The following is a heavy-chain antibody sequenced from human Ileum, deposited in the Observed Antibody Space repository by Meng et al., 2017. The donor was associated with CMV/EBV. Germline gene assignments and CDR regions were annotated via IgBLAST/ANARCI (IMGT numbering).Heavy chain of an antibody. V-gene: IGHV3-30-3*02. CDR1: GFTFSSYA. CDR3: AKTQYSSGWHEAGH. CDR2: ISYDGSNK. D-gene: IGHD6-19*01. J-gene: IGHJ4*02. Sequence: GESLKISCAASGFTFSSYAMHWVRQAPGKGLEWVAVISYDGSNKYYADSVKGRFTISRDNSKNTLYLQMNSLRAEDTAVYYCAKTQYSSGWHEAGHWGQGAVVTVSS.